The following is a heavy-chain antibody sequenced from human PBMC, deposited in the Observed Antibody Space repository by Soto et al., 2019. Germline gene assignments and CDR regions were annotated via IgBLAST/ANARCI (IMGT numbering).Heavy chain of an antibody. CDR1: EFTFSNYL. Sequence: GSLRLSCAASEFTFSNYLMSWVRQVLGKGLEWVANIKQDGSEKYYVDSVKGRFTISRDNAENSLYLQMNSLRAEDTAVYYCARSRGNGNRFDHWGQGTLVTVSS. CDR3: ARSRGNGNRFDH. CDR2: IKQDGSEK. J-gene: IGHJ4*02. D-gene: IGHD2-8*01. V-gene: IGHV3-7*05.